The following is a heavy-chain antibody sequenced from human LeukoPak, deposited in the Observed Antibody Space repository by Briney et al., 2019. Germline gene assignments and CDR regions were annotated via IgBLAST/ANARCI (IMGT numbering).Heavy chain of an antibody. CDR2: INSDGSST. J-gene: IGHJ6*02. CDR3: ARDSKMGKTYYYYGMDV. V-gene: IGHV3-74*01. CDR1: GFTFSSYW. Sequence: GGSLRLSCAASGFTFSSYWMHWVRQAPGKGLAWVSRINSDGSSTSYADSVKGRFTISRDNAKNTLYLQMNSLRAEDTAVYYCARDSKMGKTYYYYGMDVWGQGTTVTVSS. D-gene: IGHD2-8*01.